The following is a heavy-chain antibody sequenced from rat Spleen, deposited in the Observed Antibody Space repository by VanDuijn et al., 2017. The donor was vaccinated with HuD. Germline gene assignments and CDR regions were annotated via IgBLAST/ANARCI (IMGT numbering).Heavy chain of an antibody. CDR2: ISHSGIT. CDR1: GYSITSNY. D-gene: IGHD1-11*01. V-gene: IGHV3-1*01. CDR3: AKTTVAYYYVMDA. J-gene: IGHJ4*01. Sequence: EVQLQESGPGLVKPSQSLSLTCSVTGYSITSNYWGWIRKFPGNKMEWIGHISHSGITSNNPSLKSRISITRDTSKNQFFLQLNSVTTEDTATYYCAKTTVAYYYVMDAWGPGASVTVSS.